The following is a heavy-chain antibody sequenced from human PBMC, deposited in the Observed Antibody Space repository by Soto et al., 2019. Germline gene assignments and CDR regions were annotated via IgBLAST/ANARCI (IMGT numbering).Heavy chain of an antibody. J-gene: IGHJ6*02. CDR1: GGSISSGDYH. D-gene: IGHD3-3*01. Sequence: SETLSLTCTVSGGSISSGDYHWSWIRQPPGKGLEWIGYIYGSGSTYYNPSLKSRVTISVDASKNQLSLKLTSVTAADTAVYYCAREPPYYDFWSGYMITMDVWGQGTTVTVSS. CDR3: AREPPYYDFWSGYMITMDV. CDR2: IYGSGST. V-gene: IGHV4-30-4*01.